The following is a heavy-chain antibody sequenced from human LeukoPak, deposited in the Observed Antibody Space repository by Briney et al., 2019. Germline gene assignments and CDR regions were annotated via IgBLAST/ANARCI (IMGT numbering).Heavy chain of an antibody. J-gene: IGHJ3*02. V-gene: IGHV3-23*01. D-gene: IGHD7-27*01. CDR2: IIGNGGWA. CDR3: ARVRPNWGKGDAFDI. CDR1: GLTFSSYA. Sequence: GGSLRLSCAASGLTFSSYAMMWLRQAPGKGLEWVSAIIGNGGWALYADSVKGRFTISRDNSKNTLYLQMSSLRAEDTAVYYCARVRPNWGKGDAFDIWGQGTMVTVSS.